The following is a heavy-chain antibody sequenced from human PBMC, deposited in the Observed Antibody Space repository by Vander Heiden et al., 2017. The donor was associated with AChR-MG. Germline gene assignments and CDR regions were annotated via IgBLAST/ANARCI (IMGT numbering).Heavy chain of an antibody. D-gene: IGHD3-22*01. CDR3: ARAMHSSGYTYFDY. Sequence: QVQLQESGPGLVKPSQTLSLTRTVSGGSISSGGYYWSWIRHHPGKGLEWIGYIYYSGSTYYNPSLKSRVTISVDTSKNQFSLKLSSVTAADTAVYYCARAMHSSGYTYFDYWGQGTLVTVSS. V-gene: IGHV4-31*03. CDR2: IYYSGST. CDR1: GGSISSGGYY. J-gene: IGHJ4*02.